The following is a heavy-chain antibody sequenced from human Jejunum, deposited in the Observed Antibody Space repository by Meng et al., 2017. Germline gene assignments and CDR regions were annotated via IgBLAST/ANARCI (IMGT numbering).Heavy chain of an antibody. D-gene: IGHD6-13*01. V-gene: IGHV3-7*01. Sequence: GGSLRLSCAASGFTFSHYWMTWVRQAPGKGPEWVAYIKPDGSEKFFLDSVKGRYTISRDNTKNSLYLQMHSLRAEETAVYYCARAVTGTANDWGQGTLVTVSS. CDR2: IKPDGSEK. CDR3: ARAVTGTAND. J-gene: IGHJ4*02. CDR1: GFTFSHYW.